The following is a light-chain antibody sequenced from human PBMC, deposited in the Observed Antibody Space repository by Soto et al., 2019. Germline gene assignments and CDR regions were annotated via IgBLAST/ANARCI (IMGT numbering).Light chain of an antibody. J-gene: IGKJ2*01. V-gene: IGKV3-15*01. CDR1: QSVSSN. CDR2: GAS. CDR3: QQYNNWPNT. Sequence: TVMTQSPATLSVSPGERATLSCRASQSVSSNLAWYQQTPGQAPRLLIFGASTRATGIPARFSGSGSGTEFTLTISSLLSEDFAVYYCQQYNNWPNTFGQGTKLEIK.